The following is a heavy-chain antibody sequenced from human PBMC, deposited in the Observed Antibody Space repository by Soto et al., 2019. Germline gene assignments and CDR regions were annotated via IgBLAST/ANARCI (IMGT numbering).Heavy chain of an antibody. D-gene: IGHD4-17*01. Sequence: QVQLVESGGDVVQPGRSLRLSCVASGFIFSNYAIQWVRQAPGKGLDWVAVVSSDGNTKYYADSVRGRFTISRDNYKNTVFLQINSLRPEDTALYCCARELTSGGELDSWGQGTLVTVSP. CDR2: VSSDGNTK. V-gene: IGHV3-30-3*01. J-gene: IGHJ4*02. CDR3: ARELTSGGELDS. CDR1: GFIFSNYA.